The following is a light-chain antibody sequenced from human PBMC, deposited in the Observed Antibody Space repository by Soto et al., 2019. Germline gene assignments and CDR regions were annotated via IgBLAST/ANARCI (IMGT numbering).Light chain of an antibody. J-gene: IGKJ3*01. CDR1: QRVGSD. CDR2: GAS. CDR3: QQYNNWPCT. V-gene: IGKV3-15*01. Sequence: EIVLTQSRSAPSVSPVERSTLSCRASQRVGSDLAWFQQKPGQAPRLLIYGASTRATGVSARFSGSGSGTEFSLTISCLQSEDFADGFCQQYNNWPCTFGPGIKVDIK.